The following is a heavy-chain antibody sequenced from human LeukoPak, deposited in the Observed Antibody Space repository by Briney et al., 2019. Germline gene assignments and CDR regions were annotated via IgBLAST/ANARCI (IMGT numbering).Heavy chain of an antibody. V-gene: IGHV4-30-2*01. CDR3: ARGPTIFRYCSSTSCYGPYYYGMDV. CDR2: IYHSGNT. D-gene: IGHD2-2*01. Sequence: SQTLSLTCAVSGGSISSGGYSWSWIRQPPGKGLEWIGYIYHSGNTYYNPSLKSRVTISVDTSKNQFSLKLSSVTAADTAVYYCARGPTIFRYCSSTSCYGPYYYGMDVWGQGTTVTVSS. J-gene: IGHJ6*02. CDR1: GGSISSGGYS.